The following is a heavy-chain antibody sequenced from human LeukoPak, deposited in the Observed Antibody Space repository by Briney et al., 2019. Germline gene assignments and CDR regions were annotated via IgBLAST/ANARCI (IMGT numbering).Heavy chain of an antibody. CDR3: ARGRELNYDFWSGSNYYYYGMDV. J-gene: IGHJ6*02. D-gene: IGHD3-3*01. CDR1: GYTFTRYY. Sequence: ASVKVSCKASGYTFTRYYMHWVRQAPGQGLEWMGIINPSGGSTSYAQKFQGRVTMTRDTSTSTVYMELSSLRSEDTAVYYCARGRELNYDFWSGSNYYYYGMDVWGQGTTVTVSS. V-gene: IGHV1-46*01. CDR2: INPSGGST.